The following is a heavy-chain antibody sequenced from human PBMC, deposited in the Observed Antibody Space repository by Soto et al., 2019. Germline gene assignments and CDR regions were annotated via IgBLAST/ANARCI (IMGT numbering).Heavy chain of an antibody. Sequence: SETLSLTCAVYGGSFSGYYWSWIRQPPGKGLEWIGEINHSGSTNYNPSLKSRVTISVDTSRNQFSLKLSSVTAADTAVYYCARTRVWSGYDYYYYYGMDVWGQGTTVTVSS. J-gene: IGHJ6*02. D-gene: IGHD5-12*01. CDR1: GGSFSGYY. CDR2: INHSGST. CDR3: ARTRVWSGYDYYYYYGMDV. V-gene: IGHV4-34*01.